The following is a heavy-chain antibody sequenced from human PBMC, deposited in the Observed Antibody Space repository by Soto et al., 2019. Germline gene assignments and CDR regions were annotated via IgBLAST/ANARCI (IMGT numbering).Heavy chain of an antibody. CDR1: GYTFTSYA. J-gene: IGHJ4*02. CDR2: INAGNGNT. D-gene: IGHD5-12*01. CDR3: ARDVSYSGYDWPLEY. Sequence: ASVKGSLKGSGYTFTSYAMHWVRQAPGQRVEGMGWINAGNGNTKYSQKVQGRGTITRDTAASTAYIEVGRLRSEDTAVYYCARDVSYSGYDWPLEYWGQGTQVTV. V-gene: IGHV1-3*01.